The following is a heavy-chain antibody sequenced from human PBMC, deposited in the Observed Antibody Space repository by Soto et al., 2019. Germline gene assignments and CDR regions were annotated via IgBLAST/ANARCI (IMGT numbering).Heavy chain of an antibody. CDR1: GYSFTSYW. V-gene: IGHV5-51*01. D-gene: IGHD1-26*01. CDR3: ARDRAVVGATSPVYYYYYGMDV. J-gene: IGHJ6*02. CDR2: IYPGDSDT. Sequence: LGESLKISCKGSGYSFTSYWIGWVRQMPGKGLEWMGIIYPGDSDTRYSPSFQGQVTISADKSISTAYLQWSSLKASDTAVYYCARDRAVVGATSPVYYYYYGMDVWGQGTTVTVSS.